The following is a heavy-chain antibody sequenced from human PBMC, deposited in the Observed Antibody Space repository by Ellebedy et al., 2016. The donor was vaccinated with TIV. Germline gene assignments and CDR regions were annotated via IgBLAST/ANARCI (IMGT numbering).Heavy chain of an antibody. V-gene: IGHV1-2*02. Sequence: AASVKVSCKASGYTFTGYYMHWVRQAPGQGLEWMGWINPNSGGTNYAQKFQGRVTMTRDTSISTAYMELSRLRSDDTAVYYWAVRRIVVVISTPEDAFDIWGQGTMVTVSS. CDR3: AVRRIVVVISTPEDAFDI. CDR1: GYTFTGYY. D-gene: IGHD3-22*01. CDR2: INPNSGGT. J-gene: IGHJ3*02.